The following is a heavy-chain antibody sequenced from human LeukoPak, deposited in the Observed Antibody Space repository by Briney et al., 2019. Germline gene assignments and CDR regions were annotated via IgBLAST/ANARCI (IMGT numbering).Heavy chain of an antibody. V-gene: IGHV4-31*03. CDR2: IFYSGST. J-gene: IGHJ4*02. Sequence: SETLSLTCTVSGGSISNGGYYWSWIRQHPGKGLEWIGYIFYSGSTSYNPSLKSRVTISIDTSKSQFSLKLSSVTAADTAVYYCASRPFETTVVPWDFYWGQGTQVTVSS. CDR1: GGSISNGGYY. D-gene: IGHD4-23*01. CDR3: ASRPFETTVVPWDFY.